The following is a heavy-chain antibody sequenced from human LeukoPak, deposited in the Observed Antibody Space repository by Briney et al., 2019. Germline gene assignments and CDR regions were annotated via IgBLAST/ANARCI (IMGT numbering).Heavy chain of an antibody. CDR2: ISGSGGST. CDR3: AKDPDLWFGLQ. V-gene: IGHV3-23*01. D-gene: IGHD3-10*01. J-gene: IGHJ4*02. CDR1: GFTFSSYA. Sequence: PGGSLRLSCAASGFTFSSYAMSWVRQATGKGREWVSAISGSGGSTYYADSVKGRFTISRDNSKNTLYLQMNSLRAEDTGVYYCAKDPDLWFGLQGGQGTLVTVSS.